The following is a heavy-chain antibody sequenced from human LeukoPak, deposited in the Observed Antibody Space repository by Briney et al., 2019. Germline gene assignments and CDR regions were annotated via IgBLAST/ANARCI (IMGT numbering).Heavy chain of an antibody. V-gene: IGHV4-34*01. CDR3: ARGSNHDFWSGYYTVAYHYTDV. CDR1: GGSFSGYY. Sequence: SETLSLTCAVYGGSFSGYYWSWIRQPPGKGLEWIGEINPSGSTNYNPSLKSRVTISIDTSKNQFSLKLSSVTAADTAVYYCARGSNHDFWSGYYTVAYHYTDVWDKGTTVTVSS. CDR2: INPSGST. D-gene: IGHD3-3*01. J-gene: IGHJ6*03.